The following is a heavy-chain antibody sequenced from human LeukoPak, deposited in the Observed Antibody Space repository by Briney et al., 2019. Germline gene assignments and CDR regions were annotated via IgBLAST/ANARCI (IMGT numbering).Heavy chain of an antibody. J-gene: IGHJ4*02. Sequence: ETLSLTCTVSGGSISSYYWSWIRQPPGKGREWIVYIYTSGSTNYNPSLKSRVTISVDTSKNQFSLKLSSVTAADTAVYYCARGPNYYDSSGYYYPRVELVYYFDYWGQGTLVTVSS. CDR3: ARGPNYYDSSGYYYPRVELVYYFDY. CDR1: GGSISSYY. CDR2: IYTSGST. D-gene: IGHD3-22*01. V-gene: IGHV4-4*09.